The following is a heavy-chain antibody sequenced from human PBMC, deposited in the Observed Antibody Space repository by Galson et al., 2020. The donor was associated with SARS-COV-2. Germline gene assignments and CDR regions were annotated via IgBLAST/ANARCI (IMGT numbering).Heavy chain of an antibody. J-gene: IGHJ4*02. D-gene: IGHD2-2*01. CDR2: IYYSGST. Sequence: SETLSLTCTVSGGSISSSSYYWGWIRQPPGKGLEWIGSIYYSGSTYYHPSLKSRVTISVDTSKNQFSLKLSSVTAADTAVYYCARHTRIVVVPAAVDYWGQGTLVTVSS. CDR1: GGSISSSSYY. CDR3: ARHTRIVVVPAAVDY. V-gene: IGHV4-39*01.